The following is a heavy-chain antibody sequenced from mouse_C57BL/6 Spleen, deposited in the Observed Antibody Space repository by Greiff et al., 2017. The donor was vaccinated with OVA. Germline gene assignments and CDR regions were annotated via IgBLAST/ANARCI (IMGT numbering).Heavy chain of an antibody. CDR2: IDPSDSET. J-gene: IGHJ1*03. CDR1: GYTFTSYW. Sequence: VQLQQPGAELVRPGSSVKLSCKASGYTFTSYWMHWVKQRPIQGLEWIGNIDPSDSETHYNQKFKDKATLTVDKSSSTAYMQLSSLTSEDSAVYYCARAFHYCGSRGGYFDVWGTGTTVTVSS. CDR3: ARAFHYCGSRGGYFDV. D-gene: IGHD1-1*01. V-gene: IGHV1-52*01.